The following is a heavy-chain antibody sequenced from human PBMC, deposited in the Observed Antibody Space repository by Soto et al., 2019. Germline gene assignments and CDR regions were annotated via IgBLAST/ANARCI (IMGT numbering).Heavy chain of an antibody. CDR2: ISSSSTTI. D-gene: IGHD3-22*01. CDR1: GFTFSGYA. CDR3: ARGGTDYDSSGYYAPDDTFDI. J-gene: IGHJ3*02. V-gene: IGHV3-48*02. Sequence: EVQLVESGGGLVQPGGSLRLSCAASGFTFSGYAMNWVRQAPGKGLEWVSYISSSSTTIYYADSVKGRFTISRDNAKNSLYLQMNSLRDEDTAVYYCARGGTDYDSSGYYAPDDTFDIWGQGTMVTVSS.